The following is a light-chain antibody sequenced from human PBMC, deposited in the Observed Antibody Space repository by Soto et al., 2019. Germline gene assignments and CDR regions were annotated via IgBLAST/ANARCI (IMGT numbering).Light chain of an antibody. CDR2: DAS. Sequence: EIVLTQSPATLPLSPGERATLSCRASQSVSSYLAWYQQQPGHAPRLLIYDASNRATGIPARFSGSGSGTDFTLTISSLEPEGFAVYYCQQRSNWLPYTFRQQTQLEIK. J-gene: IGKJ2*01. CDR3: QQRSNWLPYT. CDR1: QSVSSY. V-gene: IGKV3-11*01.